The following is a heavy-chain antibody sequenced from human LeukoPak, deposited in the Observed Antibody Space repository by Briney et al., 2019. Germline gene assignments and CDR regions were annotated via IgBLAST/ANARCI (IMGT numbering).Heavy chain of an antibody. CDR3: ASGADYYYYGMDV. J-gene: IGHJ6*02. V-gene: IGHV1-69*13. CDR1: GGTFSSYA. D-gene: IGHD1-26*01. CDR2: IIPIFGTA. Sequence: SVKVSCKASGGTFSSYAISWVRQAPGQGLEWMGGIIPIFGTANYAQKIQGRVTVTADEFTSTAYMELSSLRSEDTAVYYCASGADYYYYGMDVWGQGTTVSVSS.